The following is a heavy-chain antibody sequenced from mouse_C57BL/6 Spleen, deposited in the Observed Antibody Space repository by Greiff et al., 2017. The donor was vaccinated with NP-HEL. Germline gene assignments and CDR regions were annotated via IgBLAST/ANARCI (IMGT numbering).Heavy chain of an antibody. D-gene: IGHD1-1*01. Sequence: QVHVKQSGTELVKPGASVKLSCKASGYTFTSYWMHWVKQRPGQGLEWIGNINPSNGGTNYNEKFKSKATLTVDKSSSTAYMQLSSLTSEDSAVYYCARAPFYEGAWFAYWGQGTLVTVSA. CDR2: INPSNGGT. J-gene: IGHJ3*01. CDR3: ARAPFYEGAWFAY. CDR1: GYTFTSYW. V-gene: IGHV1-53*01.